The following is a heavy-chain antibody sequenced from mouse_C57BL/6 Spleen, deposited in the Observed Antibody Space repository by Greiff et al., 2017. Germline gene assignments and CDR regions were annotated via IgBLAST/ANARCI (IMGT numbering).Heavy chain of an antibody. J-gene: IGHJ2*01. Sequence: QVQLQQPGAELVKPGASVKLSCKASGYTFTSYWMQWVKQRPGQGLEWIGEIDPSDSYTNYNQKFKGKATLTVDTSSSTAYMQLSSLTSEDSAVYYCARWGDSSGAVDYWGQGTTLTVAS. CDR1: GYTFTSYW. D-gene: IGHD3-2*02. CDR2: IDPSDSYT. CDR3: ARWGDSSGAVDY. V-gene: IGHV1-50*01.